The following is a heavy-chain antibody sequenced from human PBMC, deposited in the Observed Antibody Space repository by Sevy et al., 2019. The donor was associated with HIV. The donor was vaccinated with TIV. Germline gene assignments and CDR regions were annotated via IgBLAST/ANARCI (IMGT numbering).Heavy chain of an antibody. J-gene: IGHJ4*02. CDR2: ISNSGADT. V-gene: IGHV3-23*01. CDR1: GFSFRTYG. CDR3: AKLGIYTGTSKGMEY. D-gene: IGHD1-26*01. Sequence: GGSLRLSCAASGFSFRTYGMSWVRQAPGKGLEWVSVISNSGADTHYSDSVKGRFIISRDNFMSTLYLQMNSLRPEDTAVYYCAKLGIYTGTSKGMEYWGQGTLVTVSS.